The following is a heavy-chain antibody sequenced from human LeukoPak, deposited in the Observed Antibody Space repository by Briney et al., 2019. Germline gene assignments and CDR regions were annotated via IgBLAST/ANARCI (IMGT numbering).Heavy chain of an antibody. D-gene: IGHD3-10*01. J-gene: IGHJ4*02. V-gene: IGHV3-7*01. CDR1: GFTFSSYW. CDR2: IKQDGSEK. CDR3: VRDIREYDF. Sequence: LTGGSLRLSCAASGFTFSSYWMSWVRQAPGKGLEWVANIKQDGSEKYYVDSVKGRFTSSRDNAKNTVFLQMNNLRAEDTAVYYCVRDIREYDFWGQGTLVTVSS.